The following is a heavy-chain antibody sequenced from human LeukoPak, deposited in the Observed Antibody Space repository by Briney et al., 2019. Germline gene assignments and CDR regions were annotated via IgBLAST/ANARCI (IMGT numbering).Heavy chain of an antibody. D-gene: IGHD2-15*01. Sequence: SGGSLILSCSASGFTFSNYAMYWVRQAPGKGLEYVSAISSSGDSTHYAESVKGRFTISRDNPKNTLYLQMGSLRAEDTAVYYCVKGVVVAASVWEYFQHWGQGTLVIVSS. J-gene: IGHJ1*01. CDR3: VKGVVVAASVWEYFQH. V-gene: IGHV3-64D*06. CDR1: GFTFSNYA. CDR2: ISSSGDST.